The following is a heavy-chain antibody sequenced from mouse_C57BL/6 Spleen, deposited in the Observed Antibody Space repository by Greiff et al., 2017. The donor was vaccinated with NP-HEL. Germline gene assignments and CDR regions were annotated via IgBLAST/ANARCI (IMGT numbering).Heavy chain of an antibody. J-gene: IGHJ4*01. CDR2: INPSGGYT. Sequence: QVQLQESGAELMKPGASVKLSCKASGYTFTSYWMHWVKQRPGQGLEWIGYINPSGGYTNYNQKFKDKATLTADKSSSTAYMQLSSLTYEDSAVYYCARSTNYSDAMDYWGQGTSVTVSS. V-gene: IGHV1-7*01. CDR1: GYTFTSYW. D-gene: IGHD1-1*02. CDR3: ARSTNYSDAMDY.